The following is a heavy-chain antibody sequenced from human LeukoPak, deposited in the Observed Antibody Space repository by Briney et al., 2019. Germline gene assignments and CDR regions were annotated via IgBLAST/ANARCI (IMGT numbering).Heavy chain of an antibody. V-gene: IGHV4-59*11. CDR2: IYYSGST. D-gene: IGHD2-21*02. CDR1: GGSISSHY. Sequence: SETLSLTCTVSGGSISSHYWSWIRQPPGKGLEWIGYIYYSGSTNYNPSLKSRVTISVDTSKNQFSLKLSSVTAADTAVYYCAVCGGDCYPADYYYYMDVWGKGTTVTVSS. CDR3: AVCGGDCYPADYYYYMDV. J-gene: IGHJ6*03.